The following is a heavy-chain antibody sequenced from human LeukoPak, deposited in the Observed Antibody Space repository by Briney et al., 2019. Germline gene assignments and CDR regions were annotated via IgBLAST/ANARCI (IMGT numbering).Heavy chain of an antibody. CDR1: GFTFSAYY. V-gene: IGHV3-11*01. J-gene: IGHJ2*01. D-gene: IGHD6-13*01. Sequence: GGSLRLSCAVSGFTFSAYYMTWIRQAPGEGLEWGSYISSSGYTTYYADSVKGRFTISRDNAKNSLYLQMNSLRAEDTAVYYCARVGPAAAGRGYWYFDLWGRGTLVTVSS. CDR3: ARVGPAAAGRGYWYFDL. CDR2: ISSSGYTT.